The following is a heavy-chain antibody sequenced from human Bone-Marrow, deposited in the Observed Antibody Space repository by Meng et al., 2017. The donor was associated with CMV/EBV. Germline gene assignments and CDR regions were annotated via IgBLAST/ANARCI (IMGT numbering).Heavy chain of an antibody. CDR3: ARGRVEWGRGWYDSLFDY. CDR1: GGSFSGYY. CDR2: INHSGST. J-gene: IGHJ4*02. Sequence: SETLSLTCAVYGGSFSGYYWSWIRQPPGKGREWIGEINHSGSTNYNPSPKSRVTISVDTSKHQFSLKRRSVTAADTAVYYCARGRVEWGRGWYDSLFDYWGQGTLVTVSS. V-gene: IGHV4-34*01. D-gene: IGHD6-19*01.